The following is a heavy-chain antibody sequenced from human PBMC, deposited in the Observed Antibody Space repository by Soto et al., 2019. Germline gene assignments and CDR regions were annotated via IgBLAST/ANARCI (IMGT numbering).Heavy chain of an antibody. D-gene: IGHD1-7*01. CDR3: ARGGTGTTLPFDD. J-gene: IGHJ4*02. Sequence: PSETLSLTCTVSGGSISSYYWSWIRQPPGKGLEWIGYIYYSGSTNYNPSLKSRVTISVDTSKNQFSLKLSSVTAADTAVYYCARGGTGTTLPFDDWGQGTLVTV. CDR1: GGSISSYY. V-gene: IGHV4-59*01. CDR2: IYYSGST.